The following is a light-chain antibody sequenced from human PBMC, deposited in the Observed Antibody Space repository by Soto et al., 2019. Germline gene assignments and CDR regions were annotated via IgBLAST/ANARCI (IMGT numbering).Light chain of an antibody. CDR3: QQYYSLYT. Sequence: DIVMTQSPDSLAVSLGERATINCKSSQSVLYSSNNKNYLAWYQQKPGQPPKLLIYWASTRESGVPDRLGGGGSGTDFTLTISSLQAEDVAVYYCQQYYSLYTFGQGTKLEIK. CDR1: QSVLYSSNNKNY. CDR2: WAS. V-gene: IGKV4-1*01. J-gene: IGKJ2*01.